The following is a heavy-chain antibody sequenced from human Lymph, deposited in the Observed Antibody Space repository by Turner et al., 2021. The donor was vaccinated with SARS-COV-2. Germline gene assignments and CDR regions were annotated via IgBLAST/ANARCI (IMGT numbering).Heavy chain of an antibody. CDR3: ARTHSGNYLSAFDS. D-gene: IGHD1-26*01. CDR1: GFTFSSYA. V-gene: IGHV3-30-3*01. J-gene: IGHJ4*02. CDR2: VSYDGNNK. Sequence: QVQLVESGGGVVQPGRSLRLSCAASGFTFSSYAMHWVRQAPGKGLECVAVVSYDGNNKYYADSVKGRFTISRDNSKNTLYLQMNSLRTDDTAVYYCARTHSGNYLSAFDSWGQGTLVTVSS.